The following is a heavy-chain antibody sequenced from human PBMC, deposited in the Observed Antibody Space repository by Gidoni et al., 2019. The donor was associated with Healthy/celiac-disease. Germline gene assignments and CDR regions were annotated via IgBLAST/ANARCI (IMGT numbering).Heavy chain of an antibody. V-gene: IGHV3-21*01. D-gene: IGHD6-6*01. Sequence: EVQLVESGGGLVKPGGSLRLSCAASGFTFSSYSMNWVRQAPGKGLEWVSSISSSSSYLYYADSVKGRFTISRDNAKNSLYLQMNSLRAEDTAVYYCARDVHHSSSPDAFYIWGQGTMVTASS. J-gene: IGHJ3*02. CDR2: ISSSSSYL. CDR3: ARDVHHSSSPDAFYI. CDR1: GFTFSSYS.